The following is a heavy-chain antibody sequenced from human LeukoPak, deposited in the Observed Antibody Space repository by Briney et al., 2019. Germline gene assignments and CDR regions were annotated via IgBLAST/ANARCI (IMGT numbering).Heavy chain of an antibody. CDR2: VNQDGSEK. Sequence: SGGSLRLSCAASGFTFSSFWMSWVRQAPGRGLEWVANVNQDGSEKSYVDSVKGRFTISRDNAKKSVYLQMNSLRAEDTAVYYCARTDSGTYHYPDYWGQGTLVTVSS. D-gene: IGHD1-26*01. V-gene: IGHV3-7*01. CDR1: GFTFSSFW. CDR3: ARTDSGTYHYPDY. J-gene: IGHJ4*02.